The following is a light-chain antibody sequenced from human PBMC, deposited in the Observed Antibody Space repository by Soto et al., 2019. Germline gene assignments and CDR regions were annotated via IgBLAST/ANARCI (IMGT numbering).Light chain of an antibody. CDR1: SSDLGGYKY. V-gene: IGLV2-14*01. Sequence: QSSLTQPASVSGSPGQSITISCTGTSSDLGGYKYVSWYQHHPGKAPKLMISEVSNRPSGVSNRFSGSKSGNTASLTISGLQAEDEADYYCSSYTSTNTPVFGGGTKLTVL. J-gene: IGLJ2*01. CDR2: EVS. CDR3: SSYTSTNTPV.